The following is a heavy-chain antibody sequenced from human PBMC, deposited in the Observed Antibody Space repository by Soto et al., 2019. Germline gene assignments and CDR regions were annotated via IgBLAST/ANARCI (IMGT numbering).Heavy chain of an antibody. J-gene: IGHJ5*02. CDR1: GGSISSGAYS. Sequence: TLSLTCAVSGGSISSGAYSWSWIRQPPGKGLEWGGYIYHSGSTYYNPSLKSRVTISVDRAKNRFSLNLSSVTAAVTAMYYGERGMRATTKKWFDPWGQGSQVTVSS. D-gene: IGHD5-12*01. CDR3: ERGMRATTKKWFDP. CDR2: IYHSGST. V-gene: IGHV4-30-2*01.